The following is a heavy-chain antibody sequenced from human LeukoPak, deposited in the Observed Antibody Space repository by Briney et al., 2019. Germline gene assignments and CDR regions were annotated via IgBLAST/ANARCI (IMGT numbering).Heavy chain of an antibody. V-gene: IGHV3-21*01. D-gene: IGHD3-10*01. Sequence: GGSLSLSCAASRFILSRYSMNWVRQAGGKGREWVSSISSRSSYIYYADSVKGRFTIYRDNAKNSLYLQMNSLRAEDTAVYYCAKDGSGRVARRVIGHYYYYYMDVCGKGKTVTMSS. CDR3: AKDGSGRVARRVIGHYYYYYMDV. J-gene: IGHJ6*03. CDR1: RFILSRYS. CDR2: ISSRSSYI.